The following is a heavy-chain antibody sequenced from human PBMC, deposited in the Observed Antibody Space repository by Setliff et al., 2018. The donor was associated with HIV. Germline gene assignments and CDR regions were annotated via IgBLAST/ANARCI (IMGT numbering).Heavy chain of an antibody. CDR1: GGSFSGYY. V-gene: IGHV4-34*01. CDR3: ARRGYCSSTSCYTWPRNWFDP. D-gene: IGHD2-2*02. Sequence: SETLSLTCAVYGGSFSGYYWSWIRQPPGKGLEWIGEINHSGSTNYNPSLKSRVTISVDTPKNQFSLKLSSVTAADTAVYYCARRGYCSSTSCYTWPRNWFDPWGQGTLVTVTS. CDR2: INHSGST. J-gene: IGHJ5*02.